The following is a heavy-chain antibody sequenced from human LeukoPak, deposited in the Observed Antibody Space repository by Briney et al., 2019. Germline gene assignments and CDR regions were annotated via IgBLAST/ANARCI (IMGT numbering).Heavy chain of an antibody. CDR2: INPNSGGT. V-gene: IGHV1-2*02. J-gene: IGHJ3*02. D-gene: IGHD2-8*02. CDR1: GYTFTGYY. CDR3: ARAIVLVVYAVRGAFDI. Sequence: ASVKVSCKASGYTFTGYYMHWVRQGPGQGLEWVGWINPNSGGTNYAQKFQGRVTMTRDTSISTAYMELSRLRSDDTAVYYCARAIVLVVYAVRGAFDIWGQGTMVTVSS.